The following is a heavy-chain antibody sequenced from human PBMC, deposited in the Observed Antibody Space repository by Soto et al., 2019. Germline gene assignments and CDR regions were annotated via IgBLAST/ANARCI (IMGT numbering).Heavy chain of an antibody. D-gene: IGHD3-3*01. J-gene: IGHJ3*02. CDR2: INPNSGGT. CDR3: ARAYYDFWSGYGANDAFDI. CDR1: GYTFTGYY. Sequence: QVQLVQSGAEVKKPGASVKVSCKASGYTFTGYYMNWVRQAPGQGLEWMGWINPNSGGTNYAQKFPARVTMTRDTSISTAYMELSRLTSDDTAVYYCARAYYDFWSGYGANDAFDIWGQGTMVTVSS. V-gene: IGHV1-2*02.